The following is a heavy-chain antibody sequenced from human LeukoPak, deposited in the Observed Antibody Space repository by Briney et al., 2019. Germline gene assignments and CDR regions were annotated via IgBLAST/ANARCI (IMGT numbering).Heavy chain of an antibody. CDR3: ARRDMTMLLDY. J-gene: IGHJ4*02. CDR1: GGSISSGGYY. V-gene: IGHV4-31*03. D-gene: IGHD3-3*01. Sequence: DPSQTLSLTCTVSGGSISSGGYYWSWIRQHPGKGLEWIGYIYYSGSTYYNPSLKSRVTISVDTSKNQFSLKLSSVTAADTAVYYCARRDMTMLLDYWGQGTLVTVSS. CDR2: IYYSGST.